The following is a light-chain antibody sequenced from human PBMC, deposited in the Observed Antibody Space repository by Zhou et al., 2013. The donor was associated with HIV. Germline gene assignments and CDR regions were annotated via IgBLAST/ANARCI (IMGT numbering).Light chain of an antibody. Sequence: DIQMTQSPSSLSASVGDRVTITCRASQSISSFLAWYQHKPGKAPKLLIYKASSLETGVPSRFSGSGSGTEFTLSISCLQSEDFATYYCQHYSTYPLSFGGGTKVEI. V-gene: IGKV1-5*03. J-gene: IGKJ4*01. CDR2: KAS. CDR1: QSISSF. CDR3: QHYSTYPLS.